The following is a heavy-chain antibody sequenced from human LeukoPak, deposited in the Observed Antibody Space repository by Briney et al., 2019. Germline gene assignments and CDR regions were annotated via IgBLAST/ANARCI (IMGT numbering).Heavy chain of an antibody. J-gene: IGHJ6*02. V-gene: IGHV5-51*01. CDR1: GYSFTSYW. CDR3: ARGRSSGPYYYYGMDV. Sequence: GESLKISCKGSGYSFTSYWIGRVRQMPGKGLEWMGIIYPGDSDTRYSPSFQGQVTISADKSISTAYLQWSSLKASDTAMYYCARGRSSGPYYYYGMDVWGQGTTVTVSS. CDR2: IYPGDSDT. D-gene: IGHD3-22*01.